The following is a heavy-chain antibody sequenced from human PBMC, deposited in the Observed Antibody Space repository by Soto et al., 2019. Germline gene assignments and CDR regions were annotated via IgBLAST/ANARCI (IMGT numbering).Heavy chain of an antibody. CDR3: AKGVLSFHYGMEV. D-gene: IGHD3-16*02. J-gene: IGHJ6*02. Sequence: PGGSLRLSCATSGFTFNTYPMTWVRQAPGKGLEWVSSISSTAGRTSSYADSVKGRFAISRDFSDNTVYLQMNNLRFDDTAVYFCAKGVLSFHYGMEVWGQGTTVTVSS. V-gene: IGHV3-23*01. CDR2: ISSTAGRTS. CDR1: GFTFNTYP.